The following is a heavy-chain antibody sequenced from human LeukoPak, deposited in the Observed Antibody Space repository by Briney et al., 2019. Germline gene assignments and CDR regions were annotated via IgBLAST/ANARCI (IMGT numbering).Heavy chain of an antibody. J-gene: IGHJ3*02. CDR1: GFTFSSYT. Sequence: PGGSLRLSCAASGFTFSSYTMHWVRQAPGKGLEWVAVISYDESNKYYADSVKGRFTISRDDSKNTLYLQMNSLRAEDTAVYYCARDLGYAFDIWGQGTMVTVSS. CDR3: ARDLGYAFDI. D-gene: IGHD3-10*01. CDR2: ISYDESNK. V-gene: IGHV3-30-3*01.